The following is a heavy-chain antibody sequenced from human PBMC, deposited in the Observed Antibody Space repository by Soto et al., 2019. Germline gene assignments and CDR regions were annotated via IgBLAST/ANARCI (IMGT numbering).Heavy chain of an antibody. CDR2: INQDGSAK. CDR3: ARGTVPPGLDY. V-gene: IGHV3-7*04. Sequence: EVQLVESGGGLVQPGGSLRLPCVTSGFTFSSYWMNWVRQAPGRGLEWVANINQDGSAKYYVDSVKGRFIISRDNAKNSLYLQMNDLRAEDTGVYYCARGTVPPGLDYWGQGALVTVSS. J-gene: IGHJ4*02. D-gene: IGHD4-4*01. CDR1: GFTFSSYW.